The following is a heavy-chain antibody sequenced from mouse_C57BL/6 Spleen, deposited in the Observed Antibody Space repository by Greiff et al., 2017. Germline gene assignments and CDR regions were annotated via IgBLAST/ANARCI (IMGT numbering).Heavy chain of an antibody. CDR3: ARIFEGITTDAMDY. J-gene: IGHJ4*01. CDR1: GYTFTSYW. CDR2: IYPGSGST. Sequence: VQLQQPGAELVKPGASVKMSCKASGYTFTSYWITWVKQRPGQGLEWIGDIYPGSGSTNYNEKFKSKATLTVATSSSTAYMQLSSLTSEDSAVYYCARIFEGITTDAMDYWGQGTSVTVSS. D-gene: IGHD1-1*01. V-gene: IGHV1-55*01.